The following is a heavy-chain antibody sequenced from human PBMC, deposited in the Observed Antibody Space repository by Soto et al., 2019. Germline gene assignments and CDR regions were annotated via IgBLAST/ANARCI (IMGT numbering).Heavy chain of an antibody. Sequence: ASVKVSCQSSRYIYTDCYMHWVRQAPGQGLEGMGCIDPKNGLTNFSETLGGRVTITKHTSLNTAYMEMSSLTSDDTAVYYCARDTRRTATSTFDYWGKGTPVTVSS. CDR1: RYIYTDCY. CDR2: IDPKNGLT. J-gene: IGHJ4*02. V-gene: IGHV1-2*02. D-gene: IGHD1-1*01. CDR3: ARDTRRTATSTFDY.